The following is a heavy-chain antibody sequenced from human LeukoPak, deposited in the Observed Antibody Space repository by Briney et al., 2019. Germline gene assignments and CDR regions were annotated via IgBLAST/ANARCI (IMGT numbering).Heavy chain of an antibody. CDR3: ARSPMVRGVIPGLIDY. V-gene: IGHV1-3*01. D-gene: IGHD3-10*01. J-gene: IGHJ4*02. CDR2: INAGNGNT. Sequence: ASVKVSCKASGYTSTSYAMHWVRQAPGQRLEWMGWINAGNGNTKYSQKFQGRVTITRDTSASTAYMELSSLRSEDTAVYYCARSPMVRGVIPGLIDYWGQGTLVTVSS. CDR1: GYTSTSYA.